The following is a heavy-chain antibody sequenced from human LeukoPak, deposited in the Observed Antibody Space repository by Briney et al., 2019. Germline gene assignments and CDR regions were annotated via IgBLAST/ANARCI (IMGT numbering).Heavy chain of an antibody. V-gene: IGHV3-49*04. J-gene: IGHJ4*02. Sequence: GGSLRLSCTASGFTFGDHAMSWVCQAPGRGLERVGFIRSKAYGGTTEYAASVKGRFSISRDGSKSIAYLQMNSVKTEDTAVDYCTTRNYYGSGSQAAKSNFDYWGQGTLVTVSS. CDR1: GFTFGDHA. CDR2: IRSKAYGGTT. CDR3: TTRNYYGSGSQAAKSNFDY. D-gene: IGHD3-10*01.